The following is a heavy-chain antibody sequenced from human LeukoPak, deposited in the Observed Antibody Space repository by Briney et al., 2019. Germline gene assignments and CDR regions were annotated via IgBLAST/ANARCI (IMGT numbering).Heavy chain of an antibody. Sequence: GGSLRLSCAASGFTFSSYGMHWVRQAPGKGLEWVAFIRYDGSNKYYADSVKGRFTISRDNSKNTLYLQMNSLRAEDTAVYYCAKVSGYSYGLSYYFDYWAREPWSPSPQ. V-gene: IGHV3-30*02. CDR1: GFTFSSYG. CDR2: IRYDGSNK. CDR3: AKVSGYSYGLSYYFDY. D-gene: IGHD5-18*01. J-gene: IGHJ4*02.